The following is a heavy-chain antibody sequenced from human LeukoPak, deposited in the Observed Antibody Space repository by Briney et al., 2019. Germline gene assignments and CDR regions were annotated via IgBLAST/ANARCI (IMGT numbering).Heavy chain of an antibody. Sequence: ASVKVSCKASGYTFASYDINWVRQATGQGLEWMGWMNPNSGNTGYAQKFQGRVTMTRNTSISTAYLELSSLRSEDTAVYYCARVDYGSGSFHYYYYYGMDVWGQGTTVTVPS. CDR3: ARVDYGSGSFHYYYYYGMDV. V-gene: IGHV1-8*01. CDR2: MNPNSGNT. D-gene: IGHD3-10*01. J-gene: IGHJ6*02. CDR1: GYTFASYD.